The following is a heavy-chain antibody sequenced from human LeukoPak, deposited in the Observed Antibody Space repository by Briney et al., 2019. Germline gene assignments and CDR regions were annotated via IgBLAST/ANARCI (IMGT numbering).Heavy chain of an antibody. V-gene: IGHV3-21*01. D-gene: IGHD2-15*01. CDR3: ARGGTVSDY. J-gene: IGHJ4*02. CDR2: ISSSSSYI. Sequence: PGGSLRLSSVASGFTFRRYWMSWVRQAPGKGLEWVSSISSSSSYIYYADSVKGRFTISRDNAKSSLYLQMNSLRAEDTAVYYCARGGTVSDYWGQGTLVTVSS. CDR1: GFTFRRYW.